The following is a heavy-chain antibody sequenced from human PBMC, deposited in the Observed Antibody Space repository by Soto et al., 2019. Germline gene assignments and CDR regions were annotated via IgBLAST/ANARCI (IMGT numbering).Heavy chain of an antibody. J-gene: IGHJ6*02. CDR3: ARVACSCGSCYRGAYYYYGMHV. CDR1: GGSFSGYY. D-gene: IGHD2-15*01. V-gene: IGHV4-34*01. Sequence: SETLSLTCAVYGGSFSGYYWSWIRQPPGKGLEWIGEINHSGSTNYNPSLKSRVTISVDTSKNQFSLKLSSVTAADTAVYYCARVACSCGSCYRGAYYYYGMHVWGQGTTVTVSS. CDR2: INHSGST.